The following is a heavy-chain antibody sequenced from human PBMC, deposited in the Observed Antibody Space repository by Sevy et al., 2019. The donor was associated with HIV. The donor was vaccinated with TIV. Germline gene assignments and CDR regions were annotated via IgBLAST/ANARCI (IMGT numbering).Heavy chain of an antibody. J-gene: IGHJ4*02. CDR3: ARDPTIYASGWYYFDY. Sequence: GGSLRLSCAASGFTFRNYAIHSVRQAPGKGLEWVAVISHDGSHKYSADSVKGRFTISRDNSKNTLYLQMNSLRAEDTAMYYCARDPTIYASGWYYFDYWGQGTLVTVSS. CDR2: ISHDGSHK. D-gene: IGHD6-19*01. V-gene: IGHV3-30*04. CDR1: GFTFRNYA.